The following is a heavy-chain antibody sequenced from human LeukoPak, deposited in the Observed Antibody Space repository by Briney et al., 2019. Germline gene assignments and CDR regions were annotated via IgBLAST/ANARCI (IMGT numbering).Heavy chain of an antibody. V-gene: IGHV1-69*06. CDR3: ARRYCSSTSCYAGMGLPFDY. J-gene: IGHJ4*02. CDR1: GGTFISYA. D-gene: IGHD2-2*01. CDR2: IIPIFGTA. Sequence: SVKVSCKASGGTFISYAISWVRPAPGQGLEWMGGIIPIFGTANYAQKFQGRVTITADKSTSTAYMELSSLRSEDTAVYYCARRYCSSTSCYAGMGLPFDYWGQGTLVTVSS.